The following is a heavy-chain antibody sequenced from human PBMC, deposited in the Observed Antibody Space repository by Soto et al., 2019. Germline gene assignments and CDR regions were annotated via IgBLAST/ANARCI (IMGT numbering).Heavy chain of an antibody. V-gene: IGHV4-34*01. J-gene: IGHJ4*02. CDR1: GVSFSGYY. Sequence: SETLSLTCAVYGVSFSGYYWSWIRQPPGKGLEWIGEINHSGSTNYNPSLKSRVTISVDTSKNQFSLKLSSVTAADTAVYYCARVGYCSGGSCSDYWGQGTLVTVSS. CDR2: INHSGST. CDR3: ARVGYCSGGSCSDY. D-gene: IGHD2-15*01.